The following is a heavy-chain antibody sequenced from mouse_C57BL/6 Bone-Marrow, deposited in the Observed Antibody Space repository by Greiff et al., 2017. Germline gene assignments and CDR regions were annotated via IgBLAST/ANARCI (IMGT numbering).Heavy chain of an antibody. CDR3: ARIYYGCDGFDD. D-gene: IGHD2-2*01. J-gene: IGHJ2*01. V-gene: IGHV8-12*01. CDR2: IYGDDDK. Sequence: QVTLKVSGPGILQSSQTLSLTCSFSGFSLSTSGMGVSWIRQPSGKGLEWLANIYGDDDKRYNPSLKSRLTISKDTSRNQVFLKITSVDTADTATCDCARIYYGCDGFDDWGQGTTLTGSS. CDR1: GFSLSTSGMG.